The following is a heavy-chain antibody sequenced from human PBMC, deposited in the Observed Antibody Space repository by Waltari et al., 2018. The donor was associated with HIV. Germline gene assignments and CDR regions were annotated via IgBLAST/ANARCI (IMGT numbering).Heavy chain of an antibody. Sequence: EVQLVETGGGLIQPGGSLRLSCAASGFTVRSNYMIWVRQAPGKGLEWVSVIYSGGSTYYADSVKGRFTISRDNSKNTLYLQMNSLRAEDTAVYYCASSRSSGLLHYYGMDVWGQGTTVTVSS. J-gene: IGHJ6*01. D-gene: IGHD3-22*01. CDR2: IYSGGST. CDR3: ASSRSSGLLHYYGMDV. V-gene: IGHV3-53*02. CDR1: GFTVRSNY.